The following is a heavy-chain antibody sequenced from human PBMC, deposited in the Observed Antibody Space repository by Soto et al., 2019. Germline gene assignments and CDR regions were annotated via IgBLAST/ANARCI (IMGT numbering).Heavy chain of an antibody. CDR1: GGSISSGGYS. CDR3: ARGPYYYDSSGYPDY. J-gene: IGHJ4*02. V-gene: IGHV4-30-2*01. Sequence: SETLSLTCAVSGGSISSGGYSWSWIRQPPGKGLEWIGYIYHSGSTYYNPSLKSRVTISVDRSKNQFSLKLSSVTAADTAVYYCARGPYYYDSSGYPDYWGQGTLVTVSS. CDR2: IYHSGST. D-gene: IGHD3-22*01.